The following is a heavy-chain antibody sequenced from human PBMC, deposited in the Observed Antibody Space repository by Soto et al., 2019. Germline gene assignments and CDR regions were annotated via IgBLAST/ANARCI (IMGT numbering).Heavy chain of an antibody. CDR1: GDSISSYY. D-gene: IGHD3-10*01. CDR3: ARDRSSVGDWWFDP. CDR2: IYYSGST. V-gene: IGHV4-59*01. J-gene: IGHJ5*02. Sequence: SETLSLTCTVSGDSISSYYWSWIRQPPGKGLEWTGYIYYSGSTNYNPSLKSRVTISVDTSKNQFSLKLSSVTAADTAVYYCARDRSSVGDWWFDPWGQGTLVTVSS.